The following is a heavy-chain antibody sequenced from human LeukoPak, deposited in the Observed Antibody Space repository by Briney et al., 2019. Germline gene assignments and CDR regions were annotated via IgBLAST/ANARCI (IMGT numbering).Heavy chain of an antibody. J-gene: IGHJ4*02. D-gene: IGHD3-22*01. CDR3: ATPARCDSSLLAGH. CDR1: GSTVTDFY. V-gene: IGHV1-2*02. Sequence: ASVKVSCKASGSTVTDFYIPWVRQAPAPGLEWMGLINHDSAGNVYAQKFQCGVIITRETSISIAYMELTRLTADDAAVYYCATPARCDSSLLAGHWGQGTLVTVSS. CDR2: INHDSAGN.